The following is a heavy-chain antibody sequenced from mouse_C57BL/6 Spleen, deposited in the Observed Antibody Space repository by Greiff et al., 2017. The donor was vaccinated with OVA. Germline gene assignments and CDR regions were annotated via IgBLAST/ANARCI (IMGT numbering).Heavy chain of an antibody. J-gene: IGHJ4*01. CDR2: IYPSDSET. CDR1: GYTFTSYW. CDR3: ARGALTTVGYAIDY. V-gene: IGHV1-61*01. D-gene: IGHD1-1*01. Sequence: QVQLQQPGAELVRPGSSVKLSCKASGYTFTSYWMDWVKQRPGQGLEWIGNIYPSDSETNYNQKFKDKATLTVDKSSSTAHMPLSSLTSEDSAVYYCARGALTTVGYAIDYWGQGTSVTVSS.